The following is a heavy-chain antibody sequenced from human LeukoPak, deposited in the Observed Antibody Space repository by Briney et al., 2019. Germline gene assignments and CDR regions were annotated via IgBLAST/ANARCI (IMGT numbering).Heavy chain of an antibody. V-gene: IGHV3-74*01. CDR2: INSDASVI. J-gene: IGHJ4*02. CDR1: GFTFSSYR. D-gene: IGHD6-19*01. Sequence: QPGGSLRLSCAASGFTFSSYRMHWVRQAPGKGLVGVSRINSDASVITYADSVKGRFTISRDNAKNTLYLQMNSLRAEDTAVYYCTRVTAVAGTSVGVDAWGQGILVTVS. CDR3: TRVTAVAGTSVGVDA.